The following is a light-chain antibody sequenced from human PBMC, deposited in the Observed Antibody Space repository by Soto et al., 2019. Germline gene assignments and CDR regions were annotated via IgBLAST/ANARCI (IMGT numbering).Light chain of an antibody. CDR1: QSISSW. V-gene: IGKV1-5*01. Sequence: DIQMTQGPSTLSASVGDRVTLTCRASQSISSWLAWYQKKPGKAPKILIYDASSLESGVPSRFSGSGSGTEFTLTISSLQPDDFATYYCQQYKSYSRTFGQGTKVDI. CDR3: QQYKSYSRT. CDR2: DAS. J-gene: IGKJ1*01.